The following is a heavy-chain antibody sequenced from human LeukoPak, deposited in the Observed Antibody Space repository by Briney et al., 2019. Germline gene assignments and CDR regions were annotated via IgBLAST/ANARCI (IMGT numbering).Heavy chain of an antibody. D-gene: IGHD4-17*01. CDR1: GGSIGNYY. J-gene: IGHJ5*02. CDR2: IYYSGST. V-gene: IGHV4-59*01. CDR3: ARDLGRDDRDYAFDP. Sequence: SETLSLTCTVSGGSIGNYYWSWIRQPPGEGLEWIGYIYYSGSTNFNPSLKSRVTISVDTSKNQYSLKLSSVTAADTAVYYCARDLGRDDRDYAFDPWGQGTLVTVSS.